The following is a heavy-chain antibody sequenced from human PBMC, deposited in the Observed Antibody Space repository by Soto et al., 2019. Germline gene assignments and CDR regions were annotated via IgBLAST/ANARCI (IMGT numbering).Heavy chain of an antibody. CDR3: ARGPENYYYYYGMDV. V-gene: IGHV1-2*04. CDR2: INPNSGGT. J-gene: IGHJ6*02. CDR1: GYTFTGYY. Sequence: ASVKVSCKASGYTFTGYYMHWVRQAPGQGLEWMGWINPNSGGTNYAQKFQGWVTMTRDTSISTAYMELSRLRSDDTAVYYCARGPENYYYYYGMDVWGQATKVTVS.